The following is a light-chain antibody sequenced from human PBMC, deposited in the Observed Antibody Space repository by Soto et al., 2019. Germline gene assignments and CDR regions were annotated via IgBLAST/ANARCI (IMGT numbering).Light chain of an antibody. CDR1: QSINYY. J-gene: IGKJ2*01. V-gene: IGKV1-39*01. CDR3: QQSLTTKYN. CDR2: TAA. Sequence: IQIAQSPSSLSASIGDRVIIACRSSQSINYYLNWYQQQPGKAPKLLVSTAASLRSWVPSRFSGSASRKDLAITIRSLQPEDFATYYCQQSLTTKYNFGQR.